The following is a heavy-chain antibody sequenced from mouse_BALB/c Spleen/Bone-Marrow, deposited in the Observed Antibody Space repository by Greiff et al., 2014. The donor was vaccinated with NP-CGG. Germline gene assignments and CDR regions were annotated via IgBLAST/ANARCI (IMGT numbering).Heavy chain of an antibody. J-gene: IGHJ3*01. CDR2: IDPANYNT. Sequence: VQLQQPGAELVKPGASVKLSCTASGFNIKDTYMHWAKQRPEQGLEWIGRIDPANYNTKYDPKFQGKATITADTSSNTAYLQLSSLTSEDTAVYYCARNSMAYWGQGTLVTVSA. CDR1: GFNIKDTY. CDR3: ARNSMAY. V-gene: IGHV14-3*02.